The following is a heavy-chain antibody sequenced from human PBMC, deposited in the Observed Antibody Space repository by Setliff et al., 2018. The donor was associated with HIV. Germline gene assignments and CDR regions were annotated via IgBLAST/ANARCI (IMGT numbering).Heavy chain of an antibody. CDR2: INHSGST. D-gene: IGHD5-18*01. CDR1: GGSFSGCY. J-gene: IGHJ4*02. Sequence: SETLSLTCVVYGGSFSGCYWSWIRQPPGKGLEWIGEINHSGSTNYSPSLKSRVTISVDASRNQFSLRLSSVTAADTAVYYCAAWGPRYSYAPYFFDSWGQGTLVTVSS. CDR3: AAWGPRYSYAPYFFDS. V-gene: IGHV4-34*01.